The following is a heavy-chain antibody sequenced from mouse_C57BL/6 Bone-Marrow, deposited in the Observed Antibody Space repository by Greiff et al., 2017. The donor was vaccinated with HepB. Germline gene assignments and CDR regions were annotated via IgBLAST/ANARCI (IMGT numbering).Heavy chain of an antibody. Sequence: QVQLKESGAELVRPGASVTLSCKASGYTFTDYEMHWVKQTPGHGLEWIGAIVPETGGTAYNQKFKGKAILTADKSSSTAYMKLLSLPSEDSAVYYCARYGPNYYAMDYWGQGTSVTVSS. CDR2: IVPETGGT. V-gene: IGHV1-15*01. CDR1: GYTFTDYE. J-gene: IGHJ4*01. D-gene: IGHD1-1*02. CDR3: ARYGPNYYAMDY.